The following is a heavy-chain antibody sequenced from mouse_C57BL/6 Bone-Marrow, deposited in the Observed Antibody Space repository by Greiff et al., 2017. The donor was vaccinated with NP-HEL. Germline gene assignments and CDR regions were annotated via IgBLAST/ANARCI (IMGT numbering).Heavy chain of an antibody. V-gene: IGHV5-4*01. CDR2: ISDGGSYT. CDR1: GFTFSSYA. J-gene: IGHJ2*01. Sequence: EVQGVESGGGLVKPGGSLKLSCAASGFTFSSYAMSWVRQTPEKRLEWVATISDGGSYTYYPDNVKGRFTISRDNAKNNLYLQMSHLKSEDTAMYYCARRVYYGVDYWGQGTTLTVSS. D-gene: IGHD1-1*01. CDR3: ARRVYYGVDY.